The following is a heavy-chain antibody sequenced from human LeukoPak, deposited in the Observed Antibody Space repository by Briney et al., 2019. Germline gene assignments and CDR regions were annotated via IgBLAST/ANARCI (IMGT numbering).Heavy chain of an antibody. D-gene: IGHD3-22*01. V-gene: IGHV4-59*01. CDR1: GGSISSYY. Sequence: SETLSLTCTVSGGSISSYYWSWIRQPPGKGLEWIGYIYYSGSTNYNPSLKSRVTISVDTSKNQFSLKLSSVTAADTAVYYCARCSYDSKSRAFDIWGQGTMVTVSS. J-gene: IGHJ3*02. CDR2: IYYSGST. CDR3: ARCSYDSKSRAFDI.